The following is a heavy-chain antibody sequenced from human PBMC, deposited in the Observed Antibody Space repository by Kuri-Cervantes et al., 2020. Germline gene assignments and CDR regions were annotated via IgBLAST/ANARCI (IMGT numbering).Heavy chain of an antibody. CDR2: IYYSGST. V-gene: IGHV4-61*01. Sequence: SETLSLTCTVSGGSVSSGSYYWSWIRQPPGKGLEWIGYIYYSGSTNYNPSLKSRVTISVDTSKNQFSLKLSSVTAADTAVYYCARPLKRWLQLGAFDIWGQGTMVTVSS. D-gene: IGHD5-24*01. CDR3: ARPLKRWLQLGAFDI. J-gene: IGHJ3*02. CDR1: GGSVSSGSYY.